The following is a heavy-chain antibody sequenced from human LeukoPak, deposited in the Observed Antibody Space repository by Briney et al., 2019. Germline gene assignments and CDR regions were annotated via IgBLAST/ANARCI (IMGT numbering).Heavy chain of an antibody. CDR1: GVSISSYN. V-gene: IGHV4-59*01. CDR2: IQNSGNS. D-gene: IGHD3-3*01. J-gene: IGHJ4*02. Sequence: SETLSLTSSVSGVSISSYNWSWIRQPPGKGLEWIGYIQNSGNSNFNPSLKSRVTISLDTSKNQFSLDLNSVTAADTAMYYCARGRITMFGVNTPHFDNWGQGTLVTVSS. CDR3: ARGRITMFGVNTPHFDN.